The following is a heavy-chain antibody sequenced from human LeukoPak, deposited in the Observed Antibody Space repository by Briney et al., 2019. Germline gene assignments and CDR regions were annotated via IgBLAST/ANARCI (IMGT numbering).Heavy chain of an antibody. CDR3: ARAHRPNIVLVPAAYFFDY. CDR1: GFTFSSYV. J-gene: IGHJ4*02. Sequence: SGGSLRLSCAASGFTFSSYVMNWVRQAPGKGLEYVSAISINGESTYYADSEKGRFTISRDNSKNMMYLQMGSLRAEDMAVYYCARAHRPNIVLVPAAYFFDYWGQGALVTVSS. D-gene: IGHD2-2*01. V-gene: IGHV3-64*02. CDR2: ISINGEST.